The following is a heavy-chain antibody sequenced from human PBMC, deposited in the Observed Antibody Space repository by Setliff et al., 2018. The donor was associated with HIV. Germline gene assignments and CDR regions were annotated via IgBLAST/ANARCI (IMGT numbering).Heavy chain of an antibody. CDR2: IHTTGST. CDR3: AGSIVVVTAAPLT. Sequence: KPSETLSLTCSVSGDSISSGSYYWSWIRLPAGKGLEWIGQIHTTGSTNYNPSLKSRVTISMDTSKNQFSLKLSSVTAADTAVYYCAGSIVVVTAAPLTWGQGTLVTVSS. D-gene: IGHD2-21*02. V-gene: IGHV4-61*09. J-gene: IGHJ5*02. CDR1: GDSISSGSYY.